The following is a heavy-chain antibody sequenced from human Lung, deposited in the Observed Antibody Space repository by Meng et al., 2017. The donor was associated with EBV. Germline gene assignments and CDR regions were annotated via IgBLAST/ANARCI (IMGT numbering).Heavy chain of an antibody. V-gene: IGHV4-4*02. Sequence: QVQLQEAGPGLVKPSETLSLTCAVSGCSISSVYWWTWVRQSPGKGLEWIGEIYHSGSNNYNPFLKSRVTISVDKSKNQFSLKLTSVTAADTAVYYCARGGYYSFDYWGQGTLVTVSS. J-gene: IGHJ4*02. D-gene: IGHD5-18*01. CDR2: IYHSGSN. CDR1: GCSISSVYW. CDR3: ARGGYYSFDY.